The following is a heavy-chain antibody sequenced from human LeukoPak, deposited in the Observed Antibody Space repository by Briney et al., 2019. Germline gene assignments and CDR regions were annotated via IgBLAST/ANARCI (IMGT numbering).Heavy chain of an antibody. D-gene: IGHD1-1*01. J-gene: IGHJ1*01. CDR3: EEGTTG. CDR2: INQDGSGK. CDR1: GFTFSRHW. Sequence: GGSLRLSCATSGFTFSRHWMSWVRQAPGKGLEWVANINQDGSGKYYVDSVKGRFTISRDNAKNSLYLQMNSLRSEDTAIYYCEEGTTGWGQGTLVTVSS. V-gene: IGHV3-7*01.